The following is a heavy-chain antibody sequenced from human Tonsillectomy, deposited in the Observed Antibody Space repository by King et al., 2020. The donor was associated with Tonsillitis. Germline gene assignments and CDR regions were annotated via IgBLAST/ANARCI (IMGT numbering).Heavy chain of an antibody. CDR1: GFTFSSYW. V-gene: IGHV3-7*01. Sequence: VQLVESGGGLVQPGGSLRLSCAASGFTFSSYWMSWVRQGPGKGLEWVANIKQDGSEKYYVESVNGRFTISRDNAKNSLYLQMNSLRAEDTAVYYCARDQEGTYYYDTSGYFYNYWGQGTLVTVSS. D-gene: IGHD3-22*01. J-gene: IGHJ4*02. CDR2: IKQDGSEK. CDR3: ARDQEGTYYYDTSGYFYNY.